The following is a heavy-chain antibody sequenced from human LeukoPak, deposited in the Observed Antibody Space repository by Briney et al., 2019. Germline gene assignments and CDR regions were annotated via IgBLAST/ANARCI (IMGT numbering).Heavy chain of an antibody. V-gene: IGHV3-23*01. CDR1: GFTLSTYA. Sequence: GGSLRLSCAASGFTLSTYAVNWGRQAPGKGLEWVSAISSSGGTTYYADSVKGRFSISRDNSKNTLYLQMNSLTAEHTAVYYCAKDRNGWPTSFDSWGQGTLVSVSA. CDR2: ISSSGGTT. CDR3: AKDRNGWPTSFDS. J-gene: IGHJ4*02. D-gene: IGHD6-19*01.